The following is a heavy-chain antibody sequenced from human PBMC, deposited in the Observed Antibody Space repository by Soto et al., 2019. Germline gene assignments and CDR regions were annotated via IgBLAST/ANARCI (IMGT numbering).Heavy chain of an antibody. CDR2: ISSSSSYT. D-gene: IGHD1-26*01. J-gene: IGHJ4*02. CDR1: GFTFSDYY. Sequence: QVQLVESGGGLVKPGGSLRLSCAASGFTFSDYYMSWIRQAPGKGLEWVSYISSSSSYTNYADSVKGRFTISRDNAKSSRYLQMNSLRAEDTAVYYCASMGKVGATGLVDYWGQGTLVTVSS. CDR3: ASMGKVGATGLVDY. V-gene: IGHV3-11*06.